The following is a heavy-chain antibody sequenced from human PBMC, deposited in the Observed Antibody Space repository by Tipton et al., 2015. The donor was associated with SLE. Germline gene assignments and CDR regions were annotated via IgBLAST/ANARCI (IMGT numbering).Heavy chain of an antibody. V-gene: IGHV4-39*01. CDR2: IYYSGST. D-gene: IGHD3-22*01. Sequence: TLSLTCTVSGGSISSSSYYWGWIRQPPGKGLEWIGTIYYSGSTYYNPSLKSRVTISVDTSKSQFSLKLSSVTAADTAVYYCARSGISSRSSGARRPSVDDSSGYVDYWGQGTLVTVSS. J-gene: IGHJ4*02. CDR1: GGSISSSSYY. CDR3: ARSGISSRSSGARRPSVDDSSGYVDY.